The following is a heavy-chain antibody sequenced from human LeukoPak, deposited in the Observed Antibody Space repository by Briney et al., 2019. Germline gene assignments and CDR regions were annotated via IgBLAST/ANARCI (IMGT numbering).Heavy chain of an antibody. J-gene: IGHJ4*02. D-gene: IGHD4-17*01. Sequence: GGSLRLSCATSGFTFSSYEMNWVRQAPGKGLEWISYITTSGTSTYYADSVKGRFTISRDNSKNTLYLQMNSLRAEDTAVYYCAKARFSVTTCPIDYWGQGTLVTVSS. V-gene: IGHV3-23*01. CDR3: AKARFSVTTCPIDY. CDR1: GFTFSSYE. CDR2: ITTSGTST.